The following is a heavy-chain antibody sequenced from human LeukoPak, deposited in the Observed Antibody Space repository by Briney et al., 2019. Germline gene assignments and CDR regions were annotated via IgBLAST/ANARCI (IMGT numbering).Heavy chain of an antibody. CDR3: ARDLLVVTAVNWFDP. V-gene: IGHV1-18*01. D-gene: IGHD2-21*02. J-gene: IGHJ5*02. Sequence: GASVKVSCKASVYTFTSYGISWVRQAPGQGLEWMGWISAYNGNTNYAQKLQGRVTMTTDTSTSTAYMELRSLRSDDTAVYYCARDLLVVTAVNWFDPWGQGTLVTVSS. CDR2: ISAYNGNT. CDR1: VYTFTSYG.